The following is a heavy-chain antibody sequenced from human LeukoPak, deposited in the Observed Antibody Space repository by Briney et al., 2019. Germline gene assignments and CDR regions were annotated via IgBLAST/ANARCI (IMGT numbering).Heavy chain of an antibody. V-gene: IGHV4-39*01. J-gene: IGHJ6*03. CDR3: ARGGIGAGPVYYYYMDV. D-gene: IGHD6-13*01. Sequence: SDTLSLTCSVSGGSISSSSYYWGWMPQPPGKGLEWIESIYYSGSTYYNPSLKSRVTISVDTSKKQFSLKLSSVTAADTAVYYCARGGIGAGPVYYYYMDVWGKGTTVTISS. CDR2: IYYSGST. CDR1: GGSISSSSYY.